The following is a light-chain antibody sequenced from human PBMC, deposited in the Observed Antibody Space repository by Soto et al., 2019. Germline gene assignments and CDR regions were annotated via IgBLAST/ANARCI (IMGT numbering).Light chain of an antibody. J-gene: IGKJ1*01. Sequence: EIVLTQSPGTLSLSPGERATLSCRASQSVGSDYLVWYQQKPGQAPRLLIYGTSTRATGIPARFSGSGSGTDFTLTISSLEPEDFAVYYCQQYGSSGTFGQGTKVDI. V-gene: IGKV3-20*01. CDR2: GTS. CDR3: QQYGSSGT. CDR1: QSVGSDY.